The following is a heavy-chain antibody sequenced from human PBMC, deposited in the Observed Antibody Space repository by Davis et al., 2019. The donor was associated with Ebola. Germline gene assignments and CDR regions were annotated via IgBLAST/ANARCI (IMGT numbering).Heavy chain of an antibody. CDR2: IYHAGST. V-gene: IGHV4-4*02. CDR3: ARDREWLVQGYFDY. Sequence: MPSETLSLTCAVSGGSISSSYWWSWVRQPPGKGLEWRGEIYHAGSTDYDPSLKSRVTISVDKSKNQFSLELSSVTAADTAVYFCARDREWLVQGYFDYWGQGTLVTVSS. D-gene: IGHD6-19*01. J-gene: IGHJ4*02. CDR1: GGSISSSYW.